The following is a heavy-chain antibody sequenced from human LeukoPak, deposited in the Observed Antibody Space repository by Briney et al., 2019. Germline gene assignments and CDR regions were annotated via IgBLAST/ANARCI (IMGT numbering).Heavy chain of an antibody. CDR2: ISYDGSNK. CDR3: ARAGVLLWFGELSASFDY. Sequence: PGGSLRLSCAASGFTFSSYAMHWVRQAPGKGLEWVAVISYDGSNKYYADSVKGRFTISRDNSKNTLYLQMNSLRAEDTAVYYCARAGVLLWFGELSASFDYWGQGTLVTVSS. V-gene: IGHV3-30-3*01. D-gene: IGHD3-10*01. J-gene: IGHJ4*02. CDR1: GFTFSSYA.